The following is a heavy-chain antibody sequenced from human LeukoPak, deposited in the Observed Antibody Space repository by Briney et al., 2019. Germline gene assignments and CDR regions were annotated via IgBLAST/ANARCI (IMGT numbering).Heavy chain of an antibody. CDR2: IYHSGST. J-gene: IGHJ4*02. CDR1: GGSISSSSYY. CDR3: ARGSATVTTPSFDY. D-gene: IGHD4-17*01. V-gene: IGHV4-30-2*01. Sequence: SETLSLTCTVSGGSISSSSYYWGWIRQPPGKGLEWIGYIYHSGSTYYNPSLKSRVTISVDRSKDQFSLKLSSVTAADTAVYYCARGSATVTTPSFDYWGQGTLVTVSS.